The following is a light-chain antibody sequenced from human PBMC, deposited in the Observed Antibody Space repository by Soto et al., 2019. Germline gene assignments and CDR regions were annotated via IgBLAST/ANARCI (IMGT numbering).Light chain of an antibody. V-gene: IGKV1-5*01. Sequence: DIQMTQSPSTLSSSVGDSVTITCRASQTINSTLAWYQQKPGQAPKLLIFDGYNLESGVPTRFRGSGSGTEIALSLGSLQPDDLASDYYHWYETYVRYSFGQGTKLDI. CDR1: QTINST. CDR3: HWYETYVRYS. CDR2: DGY. J-gene: IGKJ2*01.